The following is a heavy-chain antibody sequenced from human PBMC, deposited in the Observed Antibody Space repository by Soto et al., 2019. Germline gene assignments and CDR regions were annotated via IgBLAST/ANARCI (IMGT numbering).Heavy chain of an antibody. D-gene: IGHD6-13*01. V-gene: IGHV1-2*02. CDR2: FNPNSGGT. J-gene: IGHJ4*02. CDR1: GYTSTGYI. Sequence: QVQLVQSGAEVKKPGASVKVSCKASGYTSTGYIMHWVRQAPGQGLEWVGWFNPNSGGTNYAQKFQGRVTMTRDTSISTAYMELSRLRSDDTAVYYCARDSRAAAGTNDYWGQGTLVTVSS. CDR3: ARDSRAAAGTNDY.